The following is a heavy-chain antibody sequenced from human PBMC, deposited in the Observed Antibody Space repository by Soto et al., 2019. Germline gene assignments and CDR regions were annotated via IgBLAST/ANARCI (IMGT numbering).Heavy chain of an antibody. CDR3: STDTDRYCTTTSCPYYYYMDV. CDR1: GFIFSNAW. J-gene: IGHJ6*03. CDR2: IKSKIDGGTT. V-gene: IGHV3-15*01. Sequence: GGSLRLSCAASGFIFSNAWMSWVRQAPGKGLEWVGRIKSKIDGGTTDYAAPVKGRFTISRDDSKNTLYLQMNSLKTEDTAVYYCSTDTDRYCTTTSCPYYYYMDVWGKGTTVTVSS. D-gene: IGHD2-2*01.